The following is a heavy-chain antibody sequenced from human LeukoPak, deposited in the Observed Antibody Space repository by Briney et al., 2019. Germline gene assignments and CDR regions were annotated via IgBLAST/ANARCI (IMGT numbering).Heavy chain of an antibody. Sequence: GGSLRLSCAASGFTFSSYTMNWVRQPPGKGLEWVSNIGTSSTTIYYADSVKGRFTISRDNPKNTLYLQMNSLRAEDTAVYYCARRGVGSPNAFDIWGQGTMVTVSS. J-gene: IGHJ3*02. D-gene: IGHD3-16*01. CDR3: ARRGVGSPNAFDI. CDR1: GFTFSSYT. V-gene: IGHV3-48*01. CDR2: IGTSSTTI.